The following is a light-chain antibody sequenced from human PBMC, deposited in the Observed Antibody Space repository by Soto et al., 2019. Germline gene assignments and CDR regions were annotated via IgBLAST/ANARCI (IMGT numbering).Light chain of an antibody. CDR1: QSVSSY. CDR3: QQYGSSSIT. V-gene: IGKV3-20*01. CDR2: DAS. Sequence: EIVLTQSPVTLSLSPGERATLSCRASQSVSSYLAWYQQKPGQAPRLLIYDASNRATGIPARFSGSGSGTDFTLTISRLEPEDFAVYYCQQYGSSSITFGQGTRLEIK. J-gene: IGKJ5*01.